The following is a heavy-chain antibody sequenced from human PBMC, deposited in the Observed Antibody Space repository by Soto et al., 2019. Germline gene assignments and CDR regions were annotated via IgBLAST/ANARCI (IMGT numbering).Heavy chain of an antibody. CDR1: GYTFTDHG. CDR2: VSSYNGNT. J-gene: IGHJ4*02. V-gene: IGHV1-18*01. D-gene: IGHD3-16*01. CDR3: AREVEGRYAPADF. Sequence: QVQLAQSGHEVKKPGASVTVSCKTSGYTFTDHGIDWVRQAPGQGLEWVGWVSSYNGNTNYAYNLKDRVIMTTDASTSTAYMERRGLRSDDTAVYYCAREVEGRYAPADFWGQGTPVTVSS.